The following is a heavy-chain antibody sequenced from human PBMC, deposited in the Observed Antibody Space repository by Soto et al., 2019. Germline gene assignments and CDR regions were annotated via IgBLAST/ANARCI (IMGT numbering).Heavy chain of an antibody. D-gene: IGHD4-17*01. J-gene: IGHJ4*02. CDR3: VKDLSGAWTVDH. V-gene: IGHV3-30-3*01. CDR2: IRNSGNNQ. CDR1: GFTFINHA. Sequence: QVQVLESGGGVVQPGGSLRLSCAASGFTFINHAMHWVRQAPGKGLEWVAGIRNSGNNQYYADSVKGRFTISRDNSKNTLYLQMNSLRPEDTAVYYCVKDLSGAWTVDHWGQGTLVTVSS.